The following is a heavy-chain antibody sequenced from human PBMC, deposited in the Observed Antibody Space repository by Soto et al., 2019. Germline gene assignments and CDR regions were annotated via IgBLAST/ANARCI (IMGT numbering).Heavy chain of an antibody. CDR2: IYNSGTT. V-gene: IGHV4-31*03. CDR1: GGSITRGGYY. Sequence: QVQLQESGPGLVKPSETLSLPCTVSGGSITRGGYYWSWIRQHPGKGLEWIGYIYNSGTTYYNPSLKSRVTISVDTSKNHFSLKLTSVTAADTAVYYCARDPAPWGQGTLVTVSS. CDR3: ARDPAP. J-gene: IGHJ5*02.